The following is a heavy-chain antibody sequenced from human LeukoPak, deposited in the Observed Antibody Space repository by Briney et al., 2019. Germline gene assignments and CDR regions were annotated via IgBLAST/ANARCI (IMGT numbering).Heavy chain of an antibody. J-gene: IGHJ4*02. CDR2: VYYSGST. CDR3: ARVPYGSGSYYNQYYFDY. Sequence: PSETLSLTCSVSGGPISGYYWSWIRQPPGKGLEYIGYVYYSGSTNYNPSLKSRVAMSLDTSRNQFSLKLTSVTPADTAVYYCARVPYGSGSYYNQYYFDYWGQGTLVTVSS. CDR1: GGPISGYY. V-gene: IGHV4-59*01. D-gene: IGHD3-10*01.